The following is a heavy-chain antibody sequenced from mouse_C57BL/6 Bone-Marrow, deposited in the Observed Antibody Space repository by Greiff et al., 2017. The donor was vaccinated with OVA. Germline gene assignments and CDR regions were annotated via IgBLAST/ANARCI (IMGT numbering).Heavy chain of an antibody. Sequence: VQLKESGGDLVKPGGSLKLSCAASGFTFSSYGMSWVRQTPDKRLEWVATISSGGSYTYYPDSVKGRFTISRDNAKNTLYLQMSSLKSEDTAMYYCARHVTGTSFDYWGQGTTLTVSS. CDR1: GFTFSSYG. J-gene: IGHJ2*01. CDR3: ARHVTGTSFDY. CDR2: ISSGGSYT. V-gene: IGHV5-6*01. D-gene: IGHD4-1*01.